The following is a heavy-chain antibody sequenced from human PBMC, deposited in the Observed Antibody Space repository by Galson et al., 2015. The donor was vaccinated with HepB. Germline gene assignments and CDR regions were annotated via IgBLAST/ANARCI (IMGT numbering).Heavy chain of an antibody. CDR2: ISGSGGGT. CDR1: GFTFSNFA. J-gene: IGHJ6*02. CDR3: AKYSSAFSVRHGMDV. Sequence: SLRLSCAASGFTFSNFAMSWVRQAPGKGLEWVSGISGSGGGTYYADSVKGRFTISRDNSKNTLNLQMNSLRGEDTAVYFCAKYSSAFSVRHGMDVWGQGTTVTVSS. V-gene: IGHV3-23*01. D-gene: IGHD6-19*01.